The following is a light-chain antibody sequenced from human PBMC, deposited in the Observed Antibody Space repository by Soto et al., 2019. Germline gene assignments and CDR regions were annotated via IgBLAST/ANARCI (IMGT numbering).Light chain of an antibody. Sequence: DIRLTLSPAFLSFSFGYKGTSTFRASQGISSFLAWYQQKPGKAPKLLIYEASTLQSGVPSRFSGSGSGTEFTLTISCLLPEEFAAYHCQHPYTLPLRFCQRRRLEIK. CDR3: QHPYTLPLR. CDR1: QGISSF. J-gene: IGKJ5*01. V-gene: IGKV1-9*01. CDR2: EAS.